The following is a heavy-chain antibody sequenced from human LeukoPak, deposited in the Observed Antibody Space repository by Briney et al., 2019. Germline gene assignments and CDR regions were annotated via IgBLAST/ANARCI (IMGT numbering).Heavy chain of an antibody. D-gene: IGHD4-23*01. CDR2: ISGGAAST. CDR1: GFTFSSYA. Sequence: GGSLRLSCAASGFTFSSYAMSWVRQAPGKGLEGVSSISGGAASTDYVDSVKGRFTISRDNSKNTVYLQMNSLRAEDTAVYYCAKRGDHYGGNCDYWGQGTLVTVSS. J-gene: IGHJ4*02. CDR3: AKRGDHYGGNCDY. V-gene: IGHV3-23*01.